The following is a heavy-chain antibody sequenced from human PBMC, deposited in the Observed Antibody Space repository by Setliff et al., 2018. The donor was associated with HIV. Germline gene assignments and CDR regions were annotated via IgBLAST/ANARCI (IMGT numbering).Heavy chain of an antibody. J-gene: IGHJ3*02. D-gene: IGHD3-10*01. CDR1: GGSTRTSGYY. CDR3: ATSAESGFGVHWGVFNI. CDR2: IYSSGST. Sequence: SETLSLTCTVSGGSTRTSGYYWGWIRQPPGKGREWIGSIYSSGSTYYNPSLKSRVSISVDTSKNQFSLKLRSVTAADTAVYYCATSAESGFGVHWGVFNIWGQGTRVTVSS. V-gene: IGHV4-39*01.